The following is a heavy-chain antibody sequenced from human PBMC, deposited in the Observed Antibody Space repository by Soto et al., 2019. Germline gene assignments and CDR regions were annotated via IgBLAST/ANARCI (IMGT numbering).Heavy chain of an antibody. D-gene: IGHD6-13*01. V-gene: IGHV3-23*01. CDR2: ISGSGGST. J-gene: IGHJ4*02. CDR1: GFTFSSYA. Sequence: GGSLRLSCAASGFTFSSYAMSWVRQAPGKGLEWVSAISGSGGSTYYADSVKGRFTISRDNSKNTLYLQMNSLRAEDTAVYYCAKSVRPYSSSNQFYYWGQGTLVTVSS. CDR3: AKSVRPYSSSNQFYY.